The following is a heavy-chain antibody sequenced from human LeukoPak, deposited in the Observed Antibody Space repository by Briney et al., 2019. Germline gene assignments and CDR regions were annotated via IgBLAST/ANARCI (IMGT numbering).Heavy chain of an antibody. Sequence: QPGGSLRLSCAASGFTFSSYAMHWVRQAPGKGLEWMAVISYDGSNKYYADSVKGRFTISRDNSKNTLYLQMNSLRAEDTAVYYCARDIVVVPAAFGMSLAFDIWGQGTMVTVSS. V-gene: IGHV3-30-3*01. D-gene: IGHD2-2*01. J-gene: IGHJ3*02. CDR2: ISYDGSNK. CDR3: ARDIVVVPAAFGMSLAFDI. CDR1: GFTFSSYA.